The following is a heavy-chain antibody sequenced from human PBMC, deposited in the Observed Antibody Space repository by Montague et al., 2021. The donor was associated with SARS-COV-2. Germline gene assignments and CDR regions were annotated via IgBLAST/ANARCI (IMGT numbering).Heavy chain of an antibody. CDR2: KFHSRST. CDR3: ARGVVVLAVLFLDY. V-gene: IGHV4-38-2*02. Sequence: SETLSLTCTVSSYALSSGYYYGWLRQLPGRGLGWLGVKFHSRSTYHNPPHQSRVITSVDTSKNQLSLTLRSVSAADTAVYYCARGVVVLAVLFLDYWGQGTLVTVSS. D-gene: IGHD2-15*01. CDR1: SYALSSGYY. J-gene: IGHJ4*02.